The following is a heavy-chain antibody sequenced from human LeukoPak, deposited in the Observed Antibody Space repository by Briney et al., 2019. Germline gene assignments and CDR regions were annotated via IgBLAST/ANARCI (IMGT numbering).Heavy chain of an antibody. D-gene: IGHD3-10*01. CDR2: ISSSSSTI. Sequence: PGGSLRLSCAASGFTFSSYSMNWVRQAPGKGLEWVSYISSSSSTIYYADSVKGRFTISRDNAKNSLYLQMNSLRAEDTAVYYCARDKSPGIWFGESIFDYWGQGTLVTVSS. J-gene: IGHJ4*02. CDR1: GFTFSSYS. V-gene: IGHV3-48*04. CDR3: ARDKSPGIWFGESIFDY.